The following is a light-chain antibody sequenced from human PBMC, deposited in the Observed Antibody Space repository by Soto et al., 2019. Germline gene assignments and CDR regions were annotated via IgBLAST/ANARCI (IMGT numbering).Light chain of an antibody. J-gene: IGKJ1*01. CDR1: QSVSSN. CDR2: GAS. V-gene: IGKV3-15*01. CDR3: QQYNSYPWT. Sequence: EIVMTQSPVTLSVSPGERATLSCRASQSVSSNLAWYQQKPGQAPSLLIYGASTRATGIPARFSGSGSGTEFTLTISSLQPDDFATYYCQQYNSYPWTFGQGTK.